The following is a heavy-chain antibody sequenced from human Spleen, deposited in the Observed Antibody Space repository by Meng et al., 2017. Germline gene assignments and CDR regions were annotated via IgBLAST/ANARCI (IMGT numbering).Heavy chain of an antibody. CDR3: ARFHYYGMDV. V-gene: IGHV3-74*02. J-gene: IGHJ6*02. Sequence: EVQLLQSGGGLVQPGGSLRLSCAASGFTFSSYAMSWVRQAPGKGLVWVSRVNSDGSSTSYADSVKGRFTMSRDNAKNTLYLQMNSLRDEDTAVYYCARFHYYGMDVWGQGTTVTVSS. CDR2: VNSDGSST. CDR1: GFTFSSYA.